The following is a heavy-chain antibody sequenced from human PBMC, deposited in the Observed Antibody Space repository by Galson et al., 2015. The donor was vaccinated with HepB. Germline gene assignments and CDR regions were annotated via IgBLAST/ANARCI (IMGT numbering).Heavy chain of an antibody. CDR1: GFTFSSYA. V-gene: IGHV3-30*04. CDR2: ISYDGSNK. J-gene: IGHJ5*02. CDR3: ARDEAP. Sequence: SLRLSCAASGFTFSSYAMHWVRQASGKGLEWVAVISYDGSNKYYADSVKGRFTISRDNSKNTLYLQMNSLRAEDTAVYYCARDEAPWGQGTLVTVSS.